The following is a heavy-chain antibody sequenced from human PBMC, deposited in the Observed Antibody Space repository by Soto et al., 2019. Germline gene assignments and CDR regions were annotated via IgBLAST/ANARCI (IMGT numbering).Heavy chain of an antibody. J-gene: IGHJ4*02. D-gene: IGHD3-22*01. CDR3: ARGAYYYDSSGYCVFDY. Sequence: PGESLKISCKGSGYSFTSYWISWVRQMPGKGLEWMGRIDPSDSYTNYSPSFQGHVTISADKSISTAYLQWSSLKASDTAMYYCARGAYYYDSSGYCVFDYWGQGTLVTVSS. V-gene: IGHV5-10-1*01. CDR1: GYSFTSYW. CDR2: IDPSDSYT.